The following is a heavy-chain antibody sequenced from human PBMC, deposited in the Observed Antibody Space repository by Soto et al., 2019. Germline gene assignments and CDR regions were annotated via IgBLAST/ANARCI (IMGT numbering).Heavy chain of an antibody. CDR1: GGSVSSGSYY. Sequence: QVQLQESGPGLVKPSETLSLTCTVSGGSVSSGSYYWSWLRQPPGKGLEWIGYIYYSGSTNYNPSLQRRVPISVDTSKNQFSLKLSSVTAADTAVYYCARIRYYGSGSYYTDYYYYGMDVWGQGTTVTVSS. V-gene: IGHV4-61*01. D-gene: IGHD3-10*01. CDR3: ARIRYYGSGSYYTDYYYYGMDV. CDR2: IYYSGST. J-gene: IGHJ6*02.